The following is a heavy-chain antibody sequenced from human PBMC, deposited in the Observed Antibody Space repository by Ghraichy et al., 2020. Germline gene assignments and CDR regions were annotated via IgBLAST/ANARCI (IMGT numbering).Heavy chain of an antibody. CDR2: IYYSGST. J-gene: IGHJ5*02. V-gene: IGHV4-39*01. CDR1: GGSISSSSYY. CDR3: ARGLYYYDTPNWFDP. D-gene: IGHD3-22*01. Sequence: SETLSLTCTVYGGSISSSSYYWGWIRQPPGKGLEWIGSIYYSGSTYYNPSLKSRVTISVDTSKNQFSLKLSSVTAADTAVYYCARGLYYYDTPNWFDPWGQGTLVTVSS.